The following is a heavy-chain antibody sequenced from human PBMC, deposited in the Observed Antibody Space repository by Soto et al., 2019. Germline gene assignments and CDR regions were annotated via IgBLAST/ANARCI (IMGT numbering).Heavy chain of an antibody. V-gene: IGHV3-72*01. D-gene: IGHD3-3*01. CDR1: GFTFSDHY. CDR3: AREGYVFWSGLVLYYYYGMDV. J-gene: IGHJ6*02. Sequence: PGGSLRLSCAASGFTFSDHYMDWVRQAPGKGLEWVGRTRNKANSYTTEYAASVKGRFTISRDDSNNSLYLQMNSLKTEDTAVYYCAREGYVFWSGLVLYYYYGMDVWGQGTTVTVSS. CDR2: TRNKANSYTT.